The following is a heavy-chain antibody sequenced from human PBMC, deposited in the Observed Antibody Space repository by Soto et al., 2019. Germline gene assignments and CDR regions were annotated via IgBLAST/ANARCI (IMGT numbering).Heavy chain of an antibody. CDR3: AKDGVHSGSR. CDR1: GFTFSSYA. J-gene: IGHJ4*02. D-gene: IGHD1-26*01. V-gene: IGHV3-23*01. CDR2: ISGSGGST. Sequence: GGSLRLSCAASGFTFSSYAMSWVRQAPGKGLEWVSAISGSGGSTYYADSVKGRFTISRNNSKNTLYLQRNTRRAEDTAVYYCAKDGVHSGSRWGQGTLVTVSS.